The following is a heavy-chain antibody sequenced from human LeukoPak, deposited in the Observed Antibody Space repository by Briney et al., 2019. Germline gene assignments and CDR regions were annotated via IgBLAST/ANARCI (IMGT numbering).Heavy chain of an antibody. CDR1: GYSISSGYY. D-gene: IGHD6-6*01. CDR2: SYHSWST. CDR3: EREPPQRSLADTCIDY. V-gene: IGHV4-38-2*02. J-gene: IGHJ4*02. Sequence: SETLSLTCTVSGYSISSGYYWGWIRQPPGKGLEGIGRSYHSWSTYYNPSLKNRFTISVDTSKNQFSMKLSSVTAADTAVYYCEREPPQRSLADTCIDYWGQGTLVTVSS.